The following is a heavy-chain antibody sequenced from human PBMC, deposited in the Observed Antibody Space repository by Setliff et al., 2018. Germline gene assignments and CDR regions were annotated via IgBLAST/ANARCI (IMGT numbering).Heavy chain of an antibody. CDR3: ASPGRDNLDSPFDAFDI. CDR2: IHQRGRT. Sequence: SETLSLTCGVSGVSITSGHYWGWIRQSPGKGLEWLATIHQRGRTYYNPSLNSRVAISLDTSKNHFSLKLRSVTAEDSAVYYCASPGRDNLDSPFDAFDIWGQGTKVTVSS. D-gene: IGHD3-3*01. J-gene: IGHJ3*02. CDR1: GVSITSGHY. V-gene: IGHV4-38-2*01.